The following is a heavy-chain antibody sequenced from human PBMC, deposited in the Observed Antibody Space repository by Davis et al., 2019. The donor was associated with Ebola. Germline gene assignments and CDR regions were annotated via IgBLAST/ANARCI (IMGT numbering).Heavy chain of an antibody. Sequence: GDSLKISCKGSGYSFTSYWIGWVRQMPGKGLEWMGIIYPGDSDTRYSPSFHGQVTISADKSISTAYLQWSSLKPSDSAMYYCAPEAEWCGGNCYWGFDPWGQGTLVTVSS. CDR1: GYSFTSYW. CDR3: APEAEWCGGNCYWGFDP. D-gene: IGHD2-21*01. J-gene: IGHJ5*02. CDR2: IYPGDSDT. V-gene: IGHV5-51*01.